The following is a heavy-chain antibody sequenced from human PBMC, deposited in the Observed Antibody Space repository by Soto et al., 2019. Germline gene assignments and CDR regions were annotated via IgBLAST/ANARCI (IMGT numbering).Heavy chain of an antibody. CDR2: TSHDGRNK. D-gene: IGHD3-22*01. V-gene: IGHV3-30*04. CDR1: GFTFGSFG. J-gene: IGHJ4*02. CDR3: ARDPDSSGYYVFDY. Sequence: LRLSCAASGFTFGSFGMYWVRQPPGKGLEWVALTSHDGRNKYYTDSVKGRFTISRDNFKSTLYLQMNTLRPEDAAVYYCARDPDSSGYYVFDYWGQGALVTVSS.